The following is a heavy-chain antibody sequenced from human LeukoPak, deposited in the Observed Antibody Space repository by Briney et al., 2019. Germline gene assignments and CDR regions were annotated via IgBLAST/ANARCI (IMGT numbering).Heavy chain of an antibody. CDR3: AKVLSQGYPNSWTDWFDS. D-gene: IGHD6-13*01. J-gene: IGHJ5*01. Sequence: PGGSLRLSCAAYGFTFSNYAMNWVRQAPGKGPEWVSAISSSGGRTFYAASVEGRFTVSRDNSKSTLYLQMSSLRAEDTAVYSCAKVLSQGYPNSWTDWFDSWGLGTLVTVSS. CDR2: ISSSGGRT. V-gene: IGHV3-23*01. CDR1: GFTFSNYA.